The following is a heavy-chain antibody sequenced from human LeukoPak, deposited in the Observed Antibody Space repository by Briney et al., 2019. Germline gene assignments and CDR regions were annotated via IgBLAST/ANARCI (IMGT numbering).Heavy chain of an antibody. V-gene: IGHV4-39*07. J-gene: IGHJ4*02. Sequence: SETLSLTCTVSGGSISTSGYYWGWIRQPPGEGLEWIGTIFYSGSTYYNPSLKSRVTISVDRSKNQFSLKLSSVTAADTAVYYCAREVISSGYQYFDYWGQGTLVTVSS. D-gene: IGHD3-22*01. CDR1: GGSISTSGYY. CDR2: IFYSGST. CDR3: AREVISSGYQYFDY.